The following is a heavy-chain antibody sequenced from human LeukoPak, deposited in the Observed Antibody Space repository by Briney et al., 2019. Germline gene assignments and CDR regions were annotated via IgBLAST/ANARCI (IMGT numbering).Heavy chain of an antibody. CDR3: ARDEREMATTVFDY. J-gene: IGHJ4*02. Sequence: GASVKVSCKASGYTFTSYAMNWVRQAPGQGLEWMGWINTNTGNPTYAQGFTGRFVFSLDTSVSTAYLQISSLKAEDSAVYYCARDEREMATTVFDYWGQGTLVTVSS. CDR2: INTNTGNP. V-gene: IGHV7-4-1*02. CDR1: GYTFTSYA. D-gene: IGHD5-24*01.